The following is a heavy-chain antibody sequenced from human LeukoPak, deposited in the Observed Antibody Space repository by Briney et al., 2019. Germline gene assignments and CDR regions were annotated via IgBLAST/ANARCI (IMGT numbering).Heavy chain of an antibody. CDR3: ARDLPYDILTGYPTDAFDI. CDR1: GFTFSSYA. CDR2: ISYDGSNK. D-gene: IGHD3-9*01. Sequence: GGSLRLSCAASGFTFSSYAMHWVRQAPGKGLEWVAVISYDGSNKYYADSVKGRFTISRDNSKNTLYLQMNSLRAEDTAVYYCARDLPYDILTGYPTDAFDIWGQGTMVTVSS. V-gene: IGHV3-30-3*01. J-gene: IGHJ3*02.